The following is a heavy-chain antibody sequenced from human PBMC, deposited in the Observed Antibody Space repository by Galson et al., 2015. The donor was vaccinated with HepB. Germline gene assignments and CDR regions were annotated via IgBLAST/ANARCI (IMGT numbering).Heavy chain of an antibody. J-gene: IGHJ6*02. D-gene: IGHD3-22*01. CDR2: ISGSGGST. CDR1: GFTFSSYA. CDR3: AATAYYDSSGYYYYYGMDV. V-gene: IGHV3-23*01. Sequence: SLRLSCAASGFTFSSYAMSWVRQAPGKGLEWVSAISGSGGSTYYADSVKGRFTISRDNSKNTLYLQMNSLRAEDTAVYYCAATAYYDSSGYYYYYGMDVWGQGTTVTVSS.